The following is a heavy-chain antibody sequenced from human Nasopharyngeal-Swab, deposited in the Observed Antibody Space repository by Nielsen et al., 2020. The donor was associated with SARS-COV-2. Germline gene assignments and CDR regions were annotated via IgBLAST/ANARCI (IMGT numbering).Heavy chain of an antibody. J-gene: IGHJ4*02. Sequence: GGSLRLSCAVSGFTFSAYALSWVRQAPGKGLEWVSGISVSGGNTYYADSVAGRFTISRDNSNSRLFLQINSLRAEDTAVYYCAGASWGLSVFDRWGQGTLVTVSS. CDR3: AGASWGLSVFDR. CDR2: ISVSGGNT. V-gene: IGHV3-23*01. CDR1: GFTFSAYA. D-gene: IGHD3-16*01.